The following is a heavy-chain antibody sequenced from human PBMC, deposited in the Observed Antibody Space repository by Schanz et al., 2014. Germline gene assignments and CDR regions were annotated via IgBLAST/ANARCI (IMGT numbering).Heavy chain of an antibody. Sequence: VQLVESGGGLVKPGGSLRLSCTASGFPFSDYYMTWIRQAPGKGLEWLSYISDSGTYTNYADSVKGRFTISRDNSKNSLYLQMNSLRAEDTAVYYCARIGGSVFDYWAQGTLVTVSS. CDR1: GFPFSDYY. CDR2: ISDSGTYT. D-gene: IGHD3-10*01. CDR3: ARIGGSVFDY. J-gene: IGHJ4*02. V-gene: IGHV3-11*05.